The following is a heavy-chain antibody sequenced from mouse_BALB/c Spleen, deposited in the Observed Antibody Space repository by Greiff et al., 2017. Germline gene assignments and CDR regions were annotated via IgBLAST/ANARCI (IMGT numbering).Heavy chain of an antibody. CDR2: ISSGSSTI. J-gene: IGHJ4*01. D-gene: IGHD1-1*01. V-gene: IGHV5-17*02. CDR1: GFTFSSFG. Sequence: EVQGVESGGGLVQPGGSRKLSCAASGFTFSSFGMHWVRQAPEKGLEWVAYISSGSSTIYYADTVKGRFTISRDNPKNTLFLQMTSLRSEDTAMYYCARNYGSSSYAIDYWGQGTSVTVSS. CDR3: ARNYGSSSYAIDY.